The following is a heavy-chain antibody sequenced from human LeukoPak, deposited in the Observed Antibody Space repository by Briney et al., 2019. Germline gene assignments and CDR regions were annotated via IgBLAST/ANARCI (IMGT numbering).Heavy chain of an antibody. V-gene: IGHV3-7*01. CDR3: ARDSWSGELSSFDY. CDR1: GFTFSSYW. D-gene: IGHD3-10*01. CDR2: IKQDGSEK. Sequence: GGSLRLSCAASGFTFSSYWMSWVRQAPGEGLEWVANIKQDGSEKYYVDSVKGRFTISRDNAKNSLYLQMNSLRAEDTAVYYCARDSWSGELSSFDYWGQGTLVTVSS. J-gene: IGHJ4*02.